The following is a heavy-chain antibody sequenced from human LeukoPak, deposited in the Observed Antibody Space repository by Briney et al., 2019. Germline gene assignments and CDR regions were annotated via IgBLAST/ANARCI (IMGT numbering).Heavy chain of an antibody. CDR1: GGSISSHY. V-gene: IGHV4-59*11. J-gene: IGHJ5*02. CDR2: IYYSGST. CDR3: AREHGDYGIWFDP. D-gene: IGHD4-17*01. Sequence: SETLSLTCTVSGGSISSHYWSWIRQPPGKGLEWIGYIYYSGSTNYNPSLKSRVTISVDTSKNQFSLKLSSVTAADTAVYYCAREHGDYGIWFDPWGQGTLVTVSS.